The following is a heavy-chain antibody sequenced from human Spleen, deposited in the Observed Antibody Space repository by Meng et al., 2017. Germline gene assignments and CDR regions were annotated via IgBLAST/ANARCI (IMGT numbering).Heavy chain of an antibody. CDR1: SVSCSEYY. Sequence: QWPLRHTLTVLIQPSATPSLTFVFPSVSCSEYYRSWSRQPPGKVLEWIGETNHSDTTNYTPSLGSRATISVDTSQNTLSLNLSSVTAADSAVYYCARGPTTIAHDFDYWGQGTLVTVSS. V-gene: IGHV4-34*01. D-gene: IGHD5-24*01. CDR2: TNHSDTT. CDR3: ARGPTTIAHDFDY. J-gene: IGHJ4*02.